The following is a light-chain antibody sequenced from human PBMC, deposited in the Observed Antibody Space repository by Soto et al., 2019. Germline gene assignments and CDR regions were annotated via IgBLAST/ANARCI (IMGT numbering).Light chain of an antibody. CDR1: QNVNSN. CDR3: QHYNDWPPMYT. CDR2: GAS. V-gene: IGKV3-15*01. Sequence: EIVMTQSPATLSMSPGERATLSCRATQNVNSNLAWYQHRPGQAPRLLIYGASIRPTGIPARFSGSGSGTEFTLTIDSLQSEDFAVYYCQHYNDWPPMYTFGQGTKLEIK. J-gene: IGKJ2*01.